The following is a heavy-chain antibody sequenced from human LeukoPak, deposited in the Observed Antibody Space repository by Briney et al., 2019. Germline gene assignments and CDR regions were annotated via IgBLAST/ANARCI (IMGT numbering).Heavy chain of an antibody. Sequence: GGSLRLSCAASGFTFDDYGMSWVRQAPGKGLEWVSGINWNGGSTGYADSVKGRFTISRDNAKNSLYLQMNSLRAEDTALYYCARTSGGSSGRYSDYMDVWGKGTTVTVSS. CDR3: ARTSGGSSGRYSDYMDV. J-gene: IGHJ6*03. CDR2: INWNGGST. D-gene: IGHD6-19*01. CDR1: GFTFDDYG. V-gene: IGHV3-20*04.